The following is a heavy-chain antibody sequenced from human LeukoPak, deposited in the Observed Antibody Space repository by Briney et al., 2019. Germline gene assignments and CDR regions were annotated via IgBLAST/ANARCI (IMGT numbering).Heavy chain of an antibody. D-gene: IGHD3-9*01. CDR2: ISSVSNYI. Sequence: PGGSLRLSCAASELSFSSYSMNWVRQAPGKGLEWVSSISSVSNYIYYADSVKGRFTISRDNAKNSLYLQMNSLRAEDTAVYYCARIVLRYFDWLPWGQGTLVTVSS. CDR3: ARIVLRYFDWLP. J-gene: IGHJ5*02. CDR1: ELSFSSYS. V-gene: IGHV3-21*04.